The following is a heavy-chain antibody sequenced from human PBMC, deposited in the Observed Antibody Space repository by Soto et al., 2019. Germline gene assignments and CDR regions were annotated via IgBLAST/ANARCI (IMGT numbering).Heavy chain of an antibody. CDR3: MALSYSYYYGMDV. Sequence: GGSLRLSCAASGFTFSNAWMNWVRQAPGKGLEWVGRIKSKTDGGTTDYAAPVKGRFTISGDDSKNTLYLQMNSLKTEDTAVYYCMALSYSYYYGMDVWGQGTTVTVSS. CDR1: GFTFSNAW. J-gene: IGHJ6*02. CDR2: IKSKTDGGTT. V-gene: IGHV3-15*07.